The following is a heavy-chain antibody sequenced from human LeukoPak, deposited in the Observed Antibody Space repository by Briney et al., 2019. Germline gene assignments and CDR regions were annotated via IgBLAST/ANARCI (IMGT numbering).Heavy chain of an antibody. D-gene: IGHD3-16*02. CDR3: ASAQSGVILPDYFHH. V-gene: IGHV3-21*01. J-gene: IGHJ1*01. CDR2: ISSSGNYI. Sequence: PGGSLRLSCAASGFTFSSYNMNWVRQAPGKGLEWVSSISSSGNYIYYADSLKGRFTISRDNAKNSLYLQMNSLRADDTAVYFCASAQSGVILPDYFHHWGQGTLVTVSS. CDR1: GFTFSSYN.